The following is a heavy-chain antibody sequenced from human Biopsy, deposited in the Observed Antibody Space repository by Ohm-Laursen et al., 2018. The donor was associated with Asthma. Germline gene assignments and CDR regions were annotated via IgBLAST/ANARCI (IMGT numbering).Heavy chain of an antibody. D-gene: IGHD3-3*01. CDR1: GFTFGTYA. Sequence: SLRLSCSASGFTFGTYAMHWVRQAPGKGLEWVAVMSYEGSTEYYPDSVNGRFTVSRDDSKNTLYLQMNSLRPDDTAVYYCARDVMEWYLPAFDFWGQGTLVTVSS. CDR3: ARDVMEWYLPAFDF. J-gene: IGHJ4*02. CDR2: MSYEGSTE. V-gene: IGHV3-30-3*01.